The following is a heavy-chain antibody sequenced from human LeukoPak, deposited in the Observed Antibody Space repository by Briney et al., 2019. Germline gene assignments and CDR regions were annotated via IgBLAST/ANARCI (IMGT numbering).Heavy chain of an antibody. Sequence: SETLSLTCTVSGGSISSSSYYWGWIRQPPGKGLEWIGSIYYSGSTYYNPSLKSRVTISVDTSKNQFSLKLSSVTAADTAVYYCARDLLGSNSWYWLDPWGQGTLVTVSS. J-gene: IGHJ5*02. D-gene: IGHD6-13*01. V-gene: IGHV4-39*07. CDR1: GGSISSSSYY. CDR2: IYYSGST. CDR3: ARDLLGSNSWYWLDP.